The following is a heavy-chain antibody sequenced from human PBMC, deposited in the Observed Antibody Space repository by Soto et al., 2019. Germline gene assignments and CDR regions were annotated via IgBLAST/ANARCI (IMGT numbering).Heavy chain of an antibody. D-gene: IGHD2-15*01. J-gene: IGHJ4*02. Sequence: QVTLKESGPVLVKPTETLTLTCTVSGFSLSNARMGVSWIRQPPGKALEWLAHIFSNDEKSYSTSLKSRLTSSKATSKSQVVLTMTIMDPVDTATYDYARNTPGGNPYYFDYWGQGTLVTVSS. CDR3: ARNTPGGNPYYFDY. CDR1: GFSLSNARMG. CDR2: IFSNDEK. V-gene: IGHV2-26*01.